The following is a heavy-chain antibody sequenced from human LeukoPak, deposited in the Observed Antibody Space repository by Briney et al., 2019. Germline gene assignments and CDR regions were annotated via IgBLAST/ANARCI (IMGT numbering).Heavy chain of an antibody. D-gene: IGHD4-23*01. CDR1: GGSFSGYY. Sequence: SETLSLTRAVYGGSFSGYYWSWIRQPPGKGLEWIGEINHSGSTNYNPSLKSRVTISVDTSKNQFSLKLSSVTAADTAVYYCARTSEVVTYYYYYYYMDVWGKGTTVTISS. CDR3: ARTSEVVTYYYYYYYMDV. J-gene: IGHJ6*03. V-gene: IGHV4-34*01. CDR2: INHSGST.